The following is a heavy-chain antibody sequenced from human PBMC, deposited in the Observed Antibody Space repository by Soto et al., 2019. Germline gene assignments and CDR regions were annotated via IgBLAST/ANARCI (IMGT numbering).Heavy chain of an antibody. D-gene: IGHD6-13*01. CDR3: ARDPYGGSSPLDY. J-gene: IGHJ4*02. CDR2: ISYDGSNK. CDR1: GFTFSSYA. Sequence: PGWSLRLSCAASGFTFSSYAMHWVRQAPGKGLEWVAVISYDGSNKYYADSVKGRFTISRDNSKNTLYLQMNSLRAEDTAVYYCARDPYGGSSPLDYWGQGTLVTVSS. V-gene: IGHV3-30-3*01.